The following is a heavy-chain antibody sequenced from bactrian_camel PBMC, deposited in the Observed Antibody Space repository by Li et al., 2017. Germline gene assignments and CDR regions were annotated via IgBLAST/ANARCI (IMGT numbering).Heavy chain of an antibody. CDR1: GATYSRAC. Sequence: QLVESGGGLVQPGGSLKLSCTTSGATYSRACMGWFRQAPGKEREGVATIGDGGGITSYADSVKGRFTISQDNAENTLYLQMNNLEPDDTAMYYCATIVRRGGGYCHSDYDYEYWGQGTQVTVS. CDR2: IGDGGGIT. D-gene: IGHD2*01. V-gene: IGHV3S1*01. J-gene: IGHJ4*01. CDR3: ATIVRRGGGYCHSDYDYEY.